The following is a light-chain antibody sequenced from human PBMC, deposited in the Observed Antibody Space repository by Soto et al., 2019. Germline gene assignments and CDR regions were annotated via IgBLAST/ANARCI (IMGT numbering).Light chain of an antibody. V-gene: IGKV3-20*01. CDR2: GAS. CDR1: PSVSSSY. CDR3: QQYATSPVT. Sequence: EIVLTQSPGTLSLSPGDRATLSCRASPSVSSSYLAWYQQKPGQAPRLLIYGASSRATGIPDRFSGSGSGTDFTLAISRLEPEDFAVYYCQQYATSPVTFGQGTKVDSK. J-gene: IGKJ1*01.